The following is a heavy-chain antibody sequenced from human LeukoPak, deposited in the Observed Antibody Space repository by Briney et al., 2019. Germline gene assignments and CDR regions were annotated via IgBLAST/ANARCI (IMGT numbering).Heavy chain of an antibody. J-gene: IGHJ4*02. D-gene: IGHD2-15*01. Sequence: GGSLKLSCAASGFTFRHFAMNWVRQAPGKGLEWVAVISFDERNKYYADSVKGRFTISRDNSKNTLYLQMNSLRAEDTAVYYCAKDRAVAAWEYYFDYWGQGTLVTVSS. CDR1: GFTFRHFA. V-gene: IGHV3-30*18. CDR2: ISFDERNK. CDR3: AKDRAVAAWEYYFDY.